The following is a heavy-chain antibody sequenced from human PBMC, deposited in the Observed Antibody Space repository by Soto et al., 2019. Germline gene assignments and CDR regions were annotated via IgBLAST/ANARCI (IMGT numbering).Heavy chain of an antibody. D-gene: IGHD3-10*01. CDR1: GGSISSSSYY. CDR3: ARHRRNYYGSGSYLLDY. J-gene: IGHJ4*02. CDR2: IYYSGST. Sequence: WETLSLTCTVSGGSISSSSYYWGWIRQPPGKGLEWIGSIYYSGSTYYNPSLKSRVTISVDTSKNQFSLKLSSVTAADTAVYYCARHRRNYYGSGSYLLDYWGQGTLVTVSS. V-gene: IGHV4-39*01.